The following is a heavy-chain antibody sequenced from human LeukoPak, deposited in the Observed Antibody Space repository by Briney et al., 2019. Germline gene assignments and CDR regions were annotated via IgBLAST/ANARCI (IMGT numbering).Heavy chain of an antibody. V-gene: IGHV4-34*01. Sequence: SETLSLTCAVYGGSFSGYYWSWIRQPPGKGLEWIGEINHSGSTNYNPSLKSRVTISVDTSKNQFSLKLSSATAADTAVYYCARGETVTLDYWGQGTLVTVSS. CDR1: GGSFSGYY. J-gene: IGHJ4*02. CDR3: ARGETVTLDY. D-gene: IGHD4-17*01. CDR2: INHSGST.